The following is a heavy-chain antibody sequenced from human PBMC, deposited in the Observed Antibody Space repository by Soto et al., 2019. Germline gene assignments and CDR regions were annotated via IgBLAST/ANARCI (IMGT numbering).Heavy chain of an antibody. J-gene: IGHJ4*02. CDR1: GFPFSSYS. Sequence: PGGSLRLSCTASGFPFSSYSMNWVRQAPGKGLEWVSSISSSSSYIYYADSVKGRFTISRDNAKNSLYLQMNSLRAEDTAVYYCASGGGFYYFDYWGQGTLVTVSS. V-gene: IGHV3-21*01. CDR2: ISSSSSYI. D-gene: IGHD3-10*01. CDR3: ASGGGFYYFDY.